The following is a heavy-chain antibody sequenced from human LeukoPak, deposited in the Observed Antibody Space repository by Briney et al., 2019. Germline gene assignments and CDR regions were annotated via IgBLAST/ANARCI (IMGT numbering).Heavy chain of an antibody. CDR1: GGSISSGGYY. D-gene: IGHD2-15*01. J-gene: IGHJ6*03. Sequence: SQTPSLTCTVSGGSISSGGYYWSWIRQHPGKGLEWIGYTYYSGSTYYNPSLKSRVTISVDTSKNQFSLKLNSVTAADTAVYYCARSGGSGYYYYYYMDVWGKGTTVTVSS. V-gene: IGHV4-31*03. CDR3: ARSGGSGYYYYYYMDV. CDR2: TYYSGST.